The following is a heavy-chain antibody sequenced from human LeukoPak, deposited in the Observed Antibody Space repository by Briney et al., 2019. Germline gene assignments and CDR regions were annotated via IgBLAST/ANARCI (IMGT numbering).Heavy chain of an antibody. Sequence: ASVKVSCKASGYTFTSYGISWVRQAPGQGVEWMGWISAYNGNTNYAQKLQGRVTMTTDTSTSTAYMELRSLRSDDTAVYYCARDNYGWFGELLYHFDYWGQGTLVTVSS. J-gene: IGHJ4*02. V-gene: IGHV1-18*01. CDR2: ISAYNGNT. CDR3: ARDNYGWFGELLYHFDY. CDR1: GYTFTSYG. D-gene: IGHD3-10*01.